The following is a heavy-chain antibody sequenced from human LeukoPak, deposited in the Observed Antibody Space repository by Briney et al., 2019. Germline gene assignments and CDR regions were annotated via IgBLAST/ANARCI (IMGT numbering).Heavy chain of an antibody. CDR2: IYSGGST. J-gene: IGHJ6*02. CDR1: GFTVSSNY. V-gene: IGHV3-66*01. D-gene: IGHD2-2*01. CDR3: ARDWGCTDTRCYLGMDV. Sequence: GGSLRLSCAASGFTVSSNYMNWVRQAPGKGLEWVSVIYSGGSTYYPDSVKGRFTTSRDNSKNTLYLQMNSLRAEDTAVYYCARDWGCTDTRCYLGMDVWGQGTTVTVSS.